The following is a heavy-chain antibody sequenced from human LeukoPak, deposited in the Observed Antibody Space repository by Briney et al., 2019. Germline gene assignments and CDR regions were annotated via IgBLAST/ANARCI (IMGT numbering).Heavy chain of an antibody. CDR1: GGSISSGGYY. V-gene: IGHV4-31*03. CDR2: IYYSGST. CDR3: ARDSGSYPYYFDY. Sequence: PSRTLSLTCTVSGGSISSGGYYWSWIRQHPGKGLEWIGYIYYSGSTYYNPSLKSRVTISVDTSKNQFSLKLSSVTAANTAVYYCARDSGSYPYYFDYWGQGTLVTVSS. J-gene: IGHJ4*02. D-gene: IGHD1-26*01.